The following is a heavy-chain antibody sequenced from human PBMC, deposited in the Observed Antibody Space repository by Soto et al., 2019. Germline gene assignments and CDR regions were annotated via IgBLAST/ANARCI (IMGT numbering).Heavy chain of an antibody. V-gene: IGHV1-2*04. CDR3: ARESTKDCTNGVCPPGWFDH. CDR1: GYTFTGYY. J-gene: IGHJ5*02. D-gene: IGHD2-8*01. Sequence: ASVKVSCKASGYTFTGYYMHWVRQAPGQGLEWMGWINPNSGGTNYAQKFQGWVTMTRDTSISTAYMELSRLRSDGTAVYYCARESTKDCTNGVCPPGWFDHWGQGTLVTVSS. CDR2: INPNSGGT.